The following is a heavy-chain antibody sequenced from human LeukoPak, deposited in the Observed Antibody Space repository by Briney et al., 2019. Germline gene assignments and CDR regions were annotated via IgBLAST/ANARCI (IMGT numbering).Heavy chain of an antibody. V-gene: IGHV7-4-1*02. Sequence: ASVKVSCKASGGTFSSYAISWVRQAPGQGLEWMGWINTNTGNPTYAQGFTGRFVFSLDTSVSTAYLQISSLKAEDTAVYYCAREQWLVLPGAFDIWGQGTMVTVSS. J-gene: IGHJ3*02. CDR1: GGTFSSYA. CDR3: AREQWLVLPGAFDI. D-gene: IGHD6-19*01. CDR2: INTNTGNP.